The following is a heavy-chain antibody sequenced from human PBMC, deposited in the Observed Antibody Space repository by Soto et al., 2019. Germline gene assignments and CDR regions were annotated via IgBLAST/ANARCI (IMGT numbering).Heavy chain of an antibody. J-gene: IGHJ4*02. CDR1: SGSISSSNW. CDR3: ARAPYYDFWSGYPND. CDR2: VYHSGST. Sequence: QVQLQESGPGLVKPSGTLSLTCAVSSGSISSSNWWSWVRQPPGKGLEWIGEVYHSGSTNYNPSLKRRVTISVDKSKNQFSVKLSSVTAADTAVYYCARAPYYDFWSGYPNDWGQGTLVTVSS. V-gene: IGHV4-4*02. D-gene: IGHD3-3*01.